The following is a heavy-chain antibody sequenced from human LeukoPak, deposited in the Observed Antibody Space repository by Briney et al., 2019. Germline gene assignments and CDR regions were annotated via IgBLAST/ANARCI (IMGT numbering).Heavy chain of an antibody. Sequence: QTGGSLRLSCAASGFTFSSYAMSWVRQAPGKGLEWVSAISGSGGSTYYADSVKGRFTISRDNSKNTLYLQMNSLRAEDTAVYYCAKDRHGYKYFQHWGQGTLVTVSS. CDR1: GFTFSSYA. V-gene: IGHV3-23*01. D-gene: IGHD5-24*01. J-gene: IGHJ1*01. CDR3: AKDRHGYKYFQH. CDR2: ISGSGGST.